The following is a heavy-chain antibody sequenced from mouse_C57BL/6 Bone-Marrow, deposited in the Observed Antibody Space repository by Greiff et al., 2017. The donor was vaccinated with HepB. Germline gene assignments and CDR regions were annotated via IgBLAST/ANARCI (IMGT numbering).Heavy chain of an antibody. V-gene: IGHV1-81*01. CDR2: IYPRSGNT. D-gene: IGHD1-1*01. CDR1: GYTFTSYG. J-gene: IGHJ4*01. Sequence: VQLQESGAELARPGASVKLSCKASGYTFTSYGISWVKQRTGQGLEWIGEIYPRSGNTYYNEKFKGKATLTADKSSSTAYMELRSLTSEDSAVYFCARDGSSYFYAMDYWGQGTSVTVSS. CDR3: ARDGSSYFYAMDY.